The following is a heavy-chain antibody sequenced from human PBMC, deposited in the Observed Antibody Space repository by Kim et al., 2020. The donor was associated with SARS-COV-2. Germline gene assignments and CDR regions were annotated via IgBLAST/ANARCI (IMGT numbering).Heavy chain of an antibody. V-gene: IGHV3-15*01. CDR3: TTAFIVVVVAATQRPPLDY. CDR2: IKSKTDRGTT. J-gene: IGHJ4*02. D-gene: IGHD2-15*01. Sequence: GGSLRLSCAASGFTFSNAWMSWVRQAPGKGLEWVGRIKSKTDRGTTDYAAPVKGRFTISRDDSKNTLYLQMNSLKTEDTAVYYCTTAFIVVVVAATQRPPLDYWGQGTLVTVSS. CDR1: GFTFSNAW.